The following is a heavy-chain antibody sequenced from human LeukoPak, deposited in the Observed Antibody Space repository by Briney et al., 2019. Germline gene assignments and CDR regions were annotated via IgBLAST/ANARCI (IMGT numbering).Heavy chain of an antibody. D-gene: IGHD3-22*01. CDR3: ASTPTYYYDSSGYYIDY. CDR1: GFTVSSDY. V-gene: IGHV3-53*01. J-gene: IGHJ4*02. Sequence: GGSLRLSCAASGFTVSSDYMSWVRQAPGKGLEWVSVIYSGRSTYYADSVKGRFTISRDNSKNTLYLQMNSLRAEDTAVYYCASTPTYYYDSSGYYIDYWGQGTLVTVSS. CDR2: IYSGRST.